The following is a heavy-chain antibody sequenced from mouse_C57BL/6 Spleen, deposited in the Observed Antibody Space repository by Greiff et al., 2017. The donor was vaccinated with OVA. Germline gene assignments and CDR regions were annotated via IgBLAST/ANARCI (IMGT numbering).Heavy chain of an antibody. J-gene: IGHJ4*01. CDR2: IYPGSGNT. CDR3: ARGVLLRGYAMDY. CDR1: GYTFTDYY. D-gene: IGHD1-1*01. V-gene: IGHV1-76*01. Sequence: QVQLQQSGAELVRPGASVKLSCKASGYTFTDYYINWVKQRPGQGLEWIARIYPGSGNTYYNEKFKGKATLTAEKSSSTAYMQLSSLTSEDSAVYFCARGVLLRGYAMDYWGQGTSVTVSS.